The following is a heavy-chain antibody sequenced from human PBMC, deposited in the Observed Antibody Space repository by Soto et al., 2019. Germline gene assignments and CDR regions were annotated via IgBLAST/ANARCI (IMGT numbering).Heavy chain of an antibody. CDR2: MNPNSGNT. J-gene: IGHJ6*02. V-gene: IGHV1-8*01. CDR3: ASHLPPIKLWPPPPQYYYGMDV. CDR1: GYTFTSYD. Sequence: ASVKVSCKASGYTFTSYDINWVRQATGQGLEWMGWMNPNSGNTGYAQKFQGRVTMTRNTSISTAYMELSSLRSEDTAVYYCASHLPPIKLWPPPPQYYYGMDVWGQGTTVTVSS. D-gene: IGHD5-18*01.